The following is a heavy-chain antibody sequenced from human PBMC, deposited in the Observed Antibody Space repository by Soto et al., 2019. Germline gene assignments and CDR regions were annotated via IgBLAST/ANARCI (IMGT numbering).Heavy chain of an antibody. CDR2: IYFSGNT. CDR1: SGSITSNTYY. Sequence: QLQLQESGPGLVKPSETLSLTCTVSSGSITSNTYYWGWIRQPPEKGLEWIGSIYFSGNTYYNPSLKSRVTISVDTSRSQFSLMLTSVTAADTAVYYCARSPYITRGYFDYWGQGTLVTVSS. CDR3: ARSPYITRGYFDY. J-gene: IGHJ4*02. D-gene: IGHD3-10*01. V-gene: IGHV4-39*01.